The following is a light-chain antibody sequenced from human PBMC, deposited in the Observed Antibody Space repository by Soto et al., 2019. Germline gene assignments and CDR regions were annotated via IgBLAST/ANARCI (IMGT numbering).Light chain of an antibody. CDR3: QQSYSTPRT. J-gene: IGKJ1*01. CDR1: QSIISY. CDR2: AAS. Sequence: DIQLTQSPSSLSASVGDRVTITCRASQSIISYLNWYQQKPGKAPKLLIYAASSLQSGVPSRFSGSESGTDFTLTISSQQPEDFATYYCQQSYSTPRTFGQGTKVEIK. V-gene: IGKV1-39*01.